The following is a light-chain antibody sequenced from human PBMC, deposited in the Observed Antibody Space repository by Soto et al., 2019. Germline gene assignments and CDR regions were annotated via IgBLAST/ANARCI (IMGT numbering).Light chain of an antibody. Sequence: VMTQSPATLSVSPGERDTLSCWASETVATNLAWYQQKPGQAPRLLISGASTRAAGISDRFRGSGSGTEFTLTISSLRSEDSAIYYCQQYFEWPPMTFGQGTKVDIK. V-gene: IGKV3-15*01. CDR1: ETVATN. CDR2: GAS. CDR3: QQYFEWPPMT. J-gene: IGKJ1*01.